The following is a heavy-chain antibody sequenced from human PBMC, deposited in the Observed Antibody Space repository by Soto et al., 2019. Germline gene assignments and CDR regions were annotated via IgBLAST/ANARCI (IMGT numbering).Heavy chain of an antibody. CDR2: TYYRSKWYN. CDR3: ARDAPTSSSNGVVAPAFDI. D-gene: IGHD6-13*01. Sequence: PLQTLTLTCAISGDSVSSNSAAWNWNRQSPSRGLEWLGRTYYRSKWYNDYAVSVKSRITINPDTSKNQFSLQLNSVTPEDTAVYYCARDAPTSSSNGVVAPAFDIWGQGTMVTVSS. J-gene: IGHJ3*02. V-gene: IGHV6-1*01. CDR1: GDSVSSNSAA.